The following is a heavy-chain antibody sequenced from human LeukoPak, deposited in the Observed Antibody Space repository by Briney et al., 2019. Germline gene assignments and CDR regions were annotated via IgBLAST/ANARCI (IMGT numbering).Heavy chain of an antibody. CDR3: ARGYCSGGSCYSVENWFDP. Sequence: ASVKVSCKASGYTFTGYYIHWVRQAPAQGREWMGRSNPSSGGPDHAQKSQGRVTMTRDTSISTAYMELSRLRSDDTAMYYCARGYCSGGSCYSVENWFDPWGQGTPVTVSS. V-gene: IGHV1-2*06. CDR1: GYTFTGYY. J-gene: IGHJ5*02. D-gene: IGHD2-15*01. CDR2: SNPSSGGP.